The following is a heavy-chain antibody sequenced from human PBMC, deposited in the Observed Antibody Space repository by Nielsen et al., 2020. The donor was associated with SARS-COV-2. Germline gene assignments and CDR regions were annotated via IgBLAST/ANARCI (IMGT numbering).Heavy chain of an antibody. CDR3: ARALYSGSYYRVLDY. CDR2: IYYSGTT. CDR1: GVSIRSYY. Sequence: ESLKISCTASGVSIRSYYWSWIRQPPGRGLERIGYIYYSGTTDYNPSLKSRVTMSIDTSKNQLSLKLSSVTAADTAVYYCARALYSGSYYRVLDYWGQGTLVTVSS. J-gene: IGHJ4*02. V-gene: IGHV4-59*01. D-gene: IGHD1-26*01.